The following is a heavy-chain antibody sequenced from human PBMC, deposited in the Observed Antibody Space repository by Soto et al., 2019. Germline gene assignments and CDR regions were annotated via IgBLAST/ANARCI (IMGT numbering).Heavy chain of an antibody. V-gene: IGHV1-69*13. D-gene: IGHD3-10*01. CDR2: IIPIFGTA. CDR1: GCTFSSYA. J-gene: IGHJ6*02. Sequence: SVKVSCKASGCTFSSYAISWVRQARGQGLEWMGGIIPIFGTANYAQKFQGRVTITADESTSTAYMELSSLRSEDTAVYYCAEAMVRGVIISGMDVWGQGTTVTVSS. CDR3: AEAMVRGVIISGMDV.